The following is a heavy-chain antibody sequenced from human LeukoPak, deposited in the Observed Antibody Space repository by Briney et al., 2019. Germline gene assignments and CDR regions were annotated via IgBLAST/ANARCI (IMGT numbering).Heavy chain of an antibody. J-gene: IGHJ5*02. D-gene: IGHD3-16*02. CDR3: ARSSALTFGGVIVNWFDP. CDR1: GGSISSYY. CDR2: IDYSGST. Sequence: SETLSLTCTVSGGSISSYYWSWVRQPPGKGLEWIGYIDYSGSTNYNPSLKSRVTISVDTSKNQFSLKLSSVTAADTAVYYCARSSALTFGGVIVNWFDPWGQGTLVTVSS. V-gene: IGHV4-59*08.